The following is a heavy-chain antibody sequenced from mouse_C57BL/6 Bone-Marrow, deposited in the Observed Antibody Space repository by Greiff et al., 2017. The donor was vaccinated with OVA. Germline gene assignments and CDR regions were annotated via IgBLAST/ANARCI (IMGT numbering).Heavy chain of an antibody. CDR1: GYTFTSYW. Sequence: QVQLKQPGAELVKPGASVKMSCKASGYTFTSYWITWVKQRPGQGLEWIGDIYPGSGSTNYNEKFKSKATLTVDTSSSTAYMQLSSLTSEDSAVYYCARYYGEGYYAMDYWGQGTSVTVSA. CDR3: ARYYGEGYYAMDY. V-gene: IGHV1-55*01. D-gene: IGHD1-2*01. CDR2: IYPGSGST. J-gene: IGHJ4*01.